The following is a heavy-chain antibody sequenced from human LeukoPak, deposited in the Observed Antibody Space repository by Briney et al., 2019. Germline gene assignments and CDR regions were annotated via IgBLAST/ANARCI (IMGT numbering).Heavy chain of an antibody. CDR3: ARDLMCSGGSCYSRPSDF. CDR1: GYTFTGYY. V-gene: IGHV7-4-1*02. J-gene: IGHJ4*02. CDR2: INTNTGNP. D-gene: IGHD2-15*01. Sequence: ASVKVSCKASGYTFTGYYMHWVRQAPGQGLEWMGWINTNTGNPTYAQGFTGRFVFSLDTSVSTAHLQISSLKAEDTAVYYCARDLMCSGGSCYSRPSDFWGQGTLVTVSS.